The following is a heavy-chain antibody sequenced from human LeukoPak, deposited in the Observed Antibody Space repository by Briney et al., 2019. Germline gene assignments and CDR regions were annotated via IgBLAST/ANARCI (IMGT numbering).Heavy chain of an antibody. J-gene: IGHJ4*02. V-gene: IGHV1-69*05. Sequence: SVKVSCKASGGTFSSYAISWVRQAPGQGLEWMGGIIPIFGTANYAQKFQGRVTITTDESTSTAYMELSSLRSEDTAVYYCARGDCSSTSCYRMVYFDYWGQGTLVTVSS. CDR2: IIPIFGTA. CDR1: GGTFSSYA. CDR3: ARGDCSSTSCYRMVYFDY. D-gene: IGHD2-2*01.